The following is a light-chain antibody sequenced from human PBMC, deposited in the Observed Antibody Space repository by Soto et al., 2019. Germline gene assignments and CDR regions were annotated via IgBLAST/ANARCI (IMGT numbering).Light chain of an antibody. CDR2: AAS. Sequence: DIQMTQSPSSLSASVGDRVTITCRASQGIRNDLGWYQQKLGKAPKRLIYAASSLQSGVPSRFSGILYGREFTLTISGLQPEDVATYYFLQHNSYPYSFGQGTKLEIK. CDR3: LQHNSYPYS. V-gene: IGKV1-17*01. J-gene: IGKJ2*01. CDR1: QGIRND.